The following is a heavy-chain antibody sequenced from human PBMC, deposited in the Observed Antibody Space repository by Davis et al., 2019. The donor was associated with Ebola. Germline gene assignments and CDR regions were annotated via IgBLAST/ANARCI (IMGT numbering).Heavy chain of an antibody. CDR3: AKGHYQPTAGYYYGMDV. Sequence: GESLKISCAASGFSFNKYWMSWVRQAPGKGLEWVANIKQDGSEKYYVDSVRGRFTISRDNAKNSLYLQMNSLRAEDTAVYYCAKGHYQPTAGYYYGMDVWGQGTTVTVSS. CDR1: GFSFNKYW. V-gene: IGHV3-7*01. J-gene: IGHJ6*02. CDR2: IKQDGSEK. D-gene: IGHD2-2*01.